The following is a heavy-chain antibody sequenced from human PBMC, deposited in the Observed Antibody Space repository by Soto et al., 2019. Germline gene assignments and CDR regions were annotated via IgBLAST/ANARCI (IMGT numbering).Heavy chain of an antibody. CDR1: GFTFDDYA. Sequence: ESGGGLVQPGRSLRLSCAASGFTFDDYAMHWVRQAPGKGLEWVSGISWNSGSIGYADSVKGRFTISRDNAKNSLYLQMNSLRAEDTALYYCAKDVFGSKVYWGQGTLVTVSS. J-gene: IGHJ4*02. CDR2: ISWNSGSI. V-gene: IGHV3-9*01. CDR3: AKDVFGSKVY. D-gene: IGHD3-10*01.